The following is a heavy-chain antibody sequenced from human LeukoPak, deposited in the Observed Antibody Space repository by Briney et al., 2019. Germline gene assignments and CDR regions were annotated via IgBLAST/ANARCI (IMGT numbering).Heavy chain of an antibody. CDR2: IKQDGSEK. CDR3: AREGSGWEYYYYYYYMDV. CDR1: GFTFSSYW. D-gene: IGHD6-19*01. J-gene: IGHJ6*03. V-gene: IGHV3-7*01. Sequence: PGGSLRLSCAASGFTFSSYWMSWVRQAPGKGLEWVANIKQDGSEKYYVDSVKGRFTISRDNAKNSLYLQMNSLRAEDTAVYYCAREGSGWEYYYYYYYMDVWGKGTTVTVSS.